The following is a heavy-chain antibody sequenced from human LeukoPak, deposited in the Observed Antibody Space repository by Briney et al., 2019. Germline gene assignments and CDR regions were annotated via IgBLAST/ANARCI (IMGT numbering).Heavy chain of an antibody. D-gene: IGHD3-3*02. Sequence: PSETLSLTCTVSGGSISSSSYYWGWIRQPPGKGLEWIGSIYYSGSTNYNPSLKSRVTISVDTSKNQFCLKLSSVAAADTAVYYCAREKHFWSGYLDYWGQGTLVTVSS. V-gene: IGHV4-39*07. CDR2: IYYSGST. CDR1: GGSISSSSYY. CDR3: AREKHFWSGYLDY. J-gene: IGHJ4*02.